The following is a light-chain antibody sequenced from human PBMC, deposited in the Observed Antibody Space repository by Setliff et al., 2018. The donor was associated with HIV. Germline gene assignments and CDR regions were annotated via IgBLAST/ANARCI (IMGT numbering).Light chain of an antibody. CDR2: WAS. CDR1: QSLLYSSNNKNY. V-gene: IGKV4-1*01. CDR3: QQYYSIPLT. J-gene: IGKJ4*02. Sequence: DFVMNQSPDSQAVSLGERATINCKSSQSLLYSSNNKNYLGWYQKKPGQPPKLLVYWASTREAGVPDRFSGSGSGTDFTLTISSLQAEDVAVYYCQQYYSIPLTFGGGTKV.